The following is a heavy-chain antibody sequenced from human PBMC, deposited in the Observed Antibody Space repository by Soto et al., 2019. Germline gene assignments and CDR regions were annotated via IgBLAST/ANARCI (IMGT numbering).Heavy chain of an antibody. J-gene: IGHJ5*02. CDR3: AKGTWGGNSERYNWFDP. Sequence: EVQLLESGGGLVQPGGSLRLSCAASGITFRSYAMSWVRQAPGKGLEWVSAISGSGGSTYYADSVKGRFTISRDNSKNTLYLQMNSLRAEDTAVYYCAKGTWGGNSERYNWFDPWGQGTLVTVSS. V-gene: IGHV3-23*01. CDR2: ISGSGGST. D-gene: IGHD2-21*02. CDR1: GITFRSYA.